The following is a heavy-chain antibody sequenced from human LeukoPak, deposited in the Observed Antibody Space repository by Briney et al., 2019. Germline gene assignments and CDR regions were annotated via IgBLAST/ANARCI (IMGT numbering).Heavy chain of an antibody. CDR1: GFTFSSYW. J-gene: IGHJ4*02. CDR2: IKQDGSEK. V-gene: IGHV3-7*01. CDR3: ARTRLYDRSDYYRDFDY. D-gene: IGHD3-22*01. Sequence: GGSLRLSCAASGFTFSSYWMSWVRQAPGKGLEWVANIKQDGSEKYYVDSVKGRFTISRDNAKNSVYLQMNSLRAEDTAVYYCARTRLYDRSDYYRDFDYWGQGTLVTVSP.